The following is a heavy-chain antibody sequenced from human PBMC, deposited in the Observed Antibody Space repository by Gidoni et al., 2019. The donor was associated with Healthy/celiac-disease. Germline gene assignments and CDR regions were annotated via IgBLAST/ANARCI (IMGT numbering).Heavy chain of an antibody. J-gene: IGHJ4*02. D-gene: IGHD3-9*01. Sequence: QVQLVESGGGVVQPGRSLRLSCAASGFTFRSYALYWVLQAPGKGLEWVAVISYDGSNKYYEDSVKGRFTISRDNSKNTLYLQMNSLRAEDTAVYYCAKVRQSFVGDIVTGYFDYWGQGTLVTVSS. V-gene: IGHV3-30*18. CDR2: ISYDGSNK. CDR3: AKVRQSFVGDIVTGYFDY. CDR1: GFTFRSYA.